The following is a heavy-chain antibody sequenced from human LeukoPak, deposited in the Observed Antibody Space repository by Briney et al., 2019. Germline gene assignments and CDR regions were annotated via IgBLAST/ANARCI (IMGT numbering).Heavy chain of an antibody. J-gene: IGHJ4*02. CDR1: GGSISSGGYS. CDR2: IYHSGST. CDR3: ARGGGCSGGSCYRPFDY. V-gene: IGHV4-30-2*01. Sequence: SETLSLTCAVSGGSISSGGYSWSWIRQPPGKGLEWIGYIYHSGSTYYNPSLKSLVTISVDRSKNQFSLKLSSVTAADTAVYYCARGGGCSGGSCYRPFDYWGQGTLVTVPS. D-gene: IGHD2-15*01.